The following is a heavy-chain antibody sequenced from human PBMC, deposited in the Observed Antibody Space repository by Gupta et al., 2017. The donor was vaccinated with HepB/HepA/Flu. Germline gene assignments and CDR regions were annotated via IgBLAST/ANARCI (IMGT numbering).Heavy chain of an antibody. J-gene: IGHJ6*03. CDR1: GYTFTSYY. CDR3: AREGIAARPQYYYYYYMDV. V-gene: IGHV1-46*01. Sequence: QVQLVQSGAEVKKPGASVKVSCKASGYTFTSYYMHWVRPAPGQGLEWMGIINPSGGSTSYAQKFQGRVTMTRDTSTSTVYMELSSLRSEDTAVYYCAREGIAARPQYYYYYYMDVWGKGTTVTVSS. D-gene: IGHD6-6*01. CDR2: INPSGGST.